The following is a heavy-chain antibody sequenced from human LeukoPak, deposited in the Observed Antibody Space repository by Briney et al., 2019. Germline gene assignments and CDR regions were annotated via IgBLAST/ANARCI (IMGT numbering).Heavy chain of an antibody. CDR2: MNPNSGNT. CDR3: ATYGSGSYAWFGDYYFDY. Sequence: ASVKVSCKASGYTFTSYDINWVRQATGQGLEWMGWMNPNSGNTGYAQKFQGRVTMTRNTSISTAYMELSSLRSEDTAVYYCATYGSGSYAWFGDYYFDYWGQGTLVTVSS. CDR1: GYTFTSYD. J-gene: IGHJ4*02. V-gene: IGHV1-8*01. D-gene: IGHD3-10*01.